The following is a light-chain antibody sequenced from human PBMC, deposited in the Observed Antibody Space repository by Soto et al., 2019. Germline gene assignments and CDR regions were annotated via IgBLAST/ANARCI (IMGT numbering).Light chain of an antibody. CDR2: ENN. J-gene: IGLJ3*02. V-gene: IGLV1-51*02. CDR1: SSNIGDNY. Sequence: QSVLTQPPSVSAAPGQKVTISCSGSSSNIGDNYVSWYQLLPGTAPKLLIYENNKRPSGIPDRFSGSKSGTSATLDITGLQTGDEADYYCGTWDSSLIAGVAGVFGGGTQLTVL. CDR3: GTWDSSLIAGVAGV.